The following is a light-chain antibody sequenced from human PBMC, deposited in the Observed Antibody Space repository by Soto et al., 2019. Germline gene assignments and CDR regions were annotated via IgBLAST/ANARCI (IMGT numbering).Light chain of an antibody. V-gene: IGLV2-14*01. Sequence: QSVLTQPASVSGSPGQSITISCTGTTSDVGLYNYVSWYQQHPGKAPKLMISEVSNRPSGVSNRFSGSKSGNTASLTISGLQAEDEADYYCSSYTSSDTLVFGAGTKSPS. CDR3: SSYTSSDTLV. J-gene: IGLJ2*01. CDR2: EVS. CDR1: TSDVGLYNY.